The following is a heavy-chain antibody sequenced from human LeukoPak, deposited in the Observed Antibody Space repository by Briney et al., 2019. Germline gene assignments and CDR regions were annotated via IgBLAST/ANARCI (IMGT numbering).Heavy chain of an antibody. CDR3: VKSGGYGLIDY. J-gene: IGHJ4*02. CDR2: IYYTGST. Sequence: SETLSLTCAVSGASISGSGYYLGWIRQPPGKGLEWIGNIYYTGSTYYNASLQSRVTISIDMSKNQFTLRLSSVTAADTAMYYCVKSGGYGLIDYWGQGTLVTVSS. V-gene: IGHV4-39*01. CDR1: GASISGSGYY. D-gene: IGHD6-19*01.